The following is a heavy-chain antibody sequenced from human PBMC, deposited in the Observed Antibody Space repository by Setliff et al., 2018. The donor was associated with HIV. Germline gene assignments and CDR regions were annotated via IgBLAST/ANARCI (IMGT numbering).Heavy chain of an antibody. CDR1: GFTFSAYA. J-gene: IGHJ4*02. D-gene: IGHD6-25*01. Sequence: PGGSLRLSCAASGFTFSAYAMTWVRRAPGRGLEWVSATTSNGRTTDYAESVKGRFTISRDDSKNTLYLQISSLKIEYTAVYYCTTFSSGFSSDSVDYWGQGTLVTVSS. V-gene: IGHV3-23*01. CDR2: TTSNGRTT. CDR3: TTFSSGFSSDSVDY.